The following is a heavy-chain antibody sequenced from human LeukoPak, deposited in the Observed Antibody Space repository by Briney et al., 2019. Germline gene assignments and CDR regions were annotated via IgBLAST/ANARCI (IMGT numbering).Heavy chain of an antibody. D-gene: IGHD3-10*01. V-gene: IGHV4-39*07. CDR2: IYYSGST. CDR3: ARDYYYGSNYYYYGMDV. CDR1: GVSISSSSYY. J-gene: IGHJ6*02. Sequence: SETLSLTCTVSGVSISSSSYYWGWIRQPPGKGLEWIGSIYYSGSTYYNPSLKSRVTISVDTSKNQFSLKLSSVTAADTAVYYCARDYYYGSNYYYYGMDVWGQGTTVTVSS.